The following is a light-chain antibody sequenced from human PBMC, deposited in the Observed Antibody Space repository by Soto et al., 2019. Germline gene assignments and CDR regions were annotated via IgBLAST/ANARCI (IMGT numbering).Light chain of an antibody. CDR2: AAS. J-gene: IGKJ1*01. CDR3: QKYNSAPWT. Sequence: DIQMTQSLSSLSASVGGRVTITCRASQHISNYLAWYQQKPGKVPKLLIYAASTLQSGVPSRFSGGASGTDFTLTISSLQPEDVATYYCQKYNSAPWTFGQGTKVEIK. CDR1: QHISNY. V-gene: IGKV1-27*01.